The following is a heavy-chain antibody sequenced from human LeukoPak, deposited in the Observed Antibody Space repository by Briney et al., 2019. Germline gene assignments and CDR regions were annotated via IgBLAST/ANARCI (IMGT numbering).Heavy chain of an antibody. CDR3: AREPYGSGTYYNVFDY. CDR2: INHSGST. CDR1: GGSFSGYY. V-gene: IGHV4-34*01. J-gene: IGHJ4*02. Sequence: SETLSLTCAVYGGSFSGYYWSWIRQPPGKGLEWIGEINHSGSTNYNPSLKSRVTMSVDTSKTQFSLKLSSVTAADTAVYYCAREPYGSGTYYNVFDYWGQGILVTVSS. D-gene: IGHD3-10*01.